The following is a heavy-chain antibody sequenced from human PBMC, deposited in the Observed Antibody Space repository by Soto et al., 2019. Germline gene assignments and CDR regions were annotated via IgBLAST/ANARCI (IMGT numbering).Heavy chain of an antibody. CDR2: MSADGYYK. V-gene: IGHV3-30-3*01. CDR3: ARDFYAPDCGTLSCYKGFDS. CDR1: GFTFRSYS. D-gene: IGHD2-2*02. J-gene: IGHJ4*02. Sequence: QVQLVESGGGVVQPGRSLRLSCAASGFTFRSYSMHWVRQAPGKGLEWVAVMSADGYYKFYADSVKGRFTISRDNSKSTLYLQMNSLRPEDTAVYSCARDFYAPDCGTLSCYKGFDSWGQGTLVTVSS.